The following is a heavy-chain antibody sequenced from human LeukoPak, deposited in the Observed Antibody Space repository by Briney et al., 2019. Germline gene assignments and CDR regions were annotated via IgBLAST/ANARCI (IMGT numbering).Heavy chain of an antibody. V-gene: IGHV1-18*01. CDR1: GYTFTNYH. J-gene: IGHJ1*01. CDR2: ISAYNGNT. Sequence: VASVNVSCKASGYTFTNYHTSWVGQAPGQGLEWMGWISAYNGNTNSTKKLQGSVTINTDKSTSTGYLELRSLRSDGTAVYFCAREDTMIGVDEESFQHWGQGTLVTVSS. D-gene: IGHD3-22*01. CDR3: AREDTMIGVDEESFQH.